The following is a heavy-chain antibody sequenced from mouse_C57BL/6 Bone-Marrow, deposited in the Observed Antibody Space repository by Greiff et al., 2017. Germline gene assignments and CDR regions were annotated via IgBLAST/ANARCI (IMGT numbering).Heavy chain of an antibody. CDR2: IYPSDSET. CDR3: ASLSYYSNYVRYFDV. D-gene: IGHD2-5*01. V-gene: IGHV1-61*01. Sequence: QVQLQQPGAELVRPGSSVKLSCKASGYTFTSYWMDWVKQRPGQGLEWIGNIYPSDSETHYNQKFKDKATLTVDNSSSTAYMQISSLTSEDSAVYYCASLSYYSNYVRYFDVWGTGTTVTVSS. CDR1: GYTFTSYW. J-gene: IGHJ1*03.